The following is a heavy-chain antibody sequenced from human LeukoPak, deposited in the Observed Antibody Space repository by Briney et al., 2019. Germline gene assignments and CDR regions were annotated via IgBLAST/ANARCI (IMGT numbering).Heavy chain of an antibody. Sequence: GGPLRLSCAASGFTFISYGMHWVRQAPGKGLEWVAVIWYDGSNKYYADSVKGRFTISRDNPKNTLYLQMNSLRAEDTAVYYCAKDIYEGSLDYWGQGTLVTVSS. CDR1: GFTFISYG. CDR3: AKDIYEGSLDY. CDR2: IWYDGSNK. V-gene: IGHV3-33*06. D-gene: IGHD3-16*01. J-gene: IGHJ4*02.